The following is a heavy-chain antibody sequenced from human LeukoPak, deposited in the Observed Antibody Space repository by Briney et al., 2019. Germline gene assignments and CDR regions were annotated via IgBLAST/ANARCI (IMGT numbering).Heavy chain of an antibody. J-gene: IGHJ4*02. CDR2: ISSSSYI. CDR1: GFTFSSYS. CDR3: ARADTFDY. Sequence: AGGSLRLXCAASGFTFSSYSMNWVRQAPGKGLESVSSISSSSYIYYADSVKGRFTISRDNAKNSLYLQMNSLRAEDTAVYYCARADTFDYWGQGTLVTVSS. V-gene: IGHV3-21*01. D-gene: IGHD3-9*01.